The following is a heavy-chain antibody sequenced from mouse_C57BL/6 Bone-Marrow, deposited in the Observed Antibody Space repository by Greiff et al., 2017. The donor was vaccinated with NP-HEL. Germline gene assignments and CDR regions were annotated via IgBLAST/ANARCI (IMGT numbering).Heavy chain of an antibody. V-gene: IGHV5-2*01. CDR2: INSDGGST. D-gene: IGHD2-4*01. CDR1: EYEFPSPD. CDR3: AGHGDYPFAY. Sequence: EVQRVESGGGLVQPGESLKLSCESNEYEFPSPDMSWVRKTPEKWLELVAAINSDGGSTYYPDTMERRFIISRDNTKKTLYLQLSSLRSEDAAMYYCAGHGDYPFAYWGQGTLVTVSA. J-gene: IGHJ3*01.